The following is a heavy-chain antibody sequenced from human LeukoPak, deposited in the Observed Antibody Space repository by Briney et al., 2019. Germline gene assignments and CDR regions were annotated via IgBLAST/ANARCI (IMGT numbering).Heavy chain of an antibody. Sequence: SETLSLTCTVSGGSISSSNWWTWVRQPPGKGLEWIGEIYHTGSTNYNPSLKSRVIISIDKSKNQFSVDLSSVTAADTAVYYCARGGYCTGGSCYNWFDPWGQGTLVTVSS. D-gene: IGHD2-15*01. CDR2: IYHTGST. CDR1: GGSISSSNW. J-gene: IGHJ5*02. CDR3: ARGGYCTGGSCYNWFDP. V-gene: IGHV4-4*02.